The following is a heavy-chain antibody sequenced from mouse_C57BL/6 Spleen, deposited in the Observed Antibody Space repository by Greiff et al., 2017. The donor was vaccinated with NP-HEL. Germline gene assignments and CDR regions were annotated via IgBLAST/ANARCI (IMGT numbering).Heavy chain of an antibody. J-gene: IGHJ4*01. V-gene: IGHV2-9-1*01. CDR1: GFSLTSYA. D-gene: IGHD1-1*01. CDR2: IWTGGGT. CDR3: ARERPSYYGSRDYAMDY. Sequence: QVQLKESGPGLVAPSQSLSITCTVSGFSLTSYAISWVRQPPGKGLEWLGVIWTGGGTNYNSALKSRLSISKDNSKSQVFLKMNSLQTDDTARYYCARERPSYYGSRDYAMDYWGQGTSVTVSS.